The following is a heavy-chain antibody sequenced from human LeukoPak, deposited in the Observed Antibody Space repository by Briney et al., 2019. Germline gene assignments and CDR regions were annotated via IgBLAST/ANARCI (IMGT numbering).Heavy chain of an antibody. CDR3: ARGAYYDSSGRFDY. Sequence: ASVKVSCKASGYTFTCYYMHWVRQAPGQGLEWMGWINPNSGGTNYAQKFQGRVTMTRDTSISTAYMELSRLRSDDTAVYYCARGAYYDSSGRFDYWGQGTLVTVSS. D-gene: IGHD3-22*01. J-gene: IGHJ4*02. CDR1: GYTFTCYY. CDR2: INPNSGGT. V-gene: IGHV1-2*02.